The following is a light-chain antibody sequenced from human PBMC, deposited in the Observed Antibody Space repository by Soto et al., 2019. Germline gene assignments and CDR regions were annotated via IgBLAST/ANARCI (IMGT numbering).Light chain of an antibody. V-gene: IGLV2-23*01. J-gene: IGLJ1*01. Sequence: QSVLAQPASVSGSPGQSITISCTGTSSDVGSYNLVSWYQQHPGKAPKLMIYEGSKRPSGVSNRCSGSKSGDTASLTISGLQAEDEADYYCCSYAGSSYVFGTGTKVTV. CDR3: CSYAGSSYV. CDR1: SSDVGSYNL. CDR2: EGS.